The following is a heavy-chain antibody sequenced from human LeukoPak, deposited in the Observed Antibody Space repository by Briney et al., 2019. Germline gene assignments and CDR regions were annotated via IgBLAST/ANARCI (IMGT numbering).Heavy chain of an antibody. V-gene: IGHV1-46*01. CDR1: GYTFITYG. Sequence: ASVKVSCKASGYTFITYGVNWVRQAPGQGLEWMGMINPRDGSTRTLQRFQGRLTMTRDTSTSTLYMGLSSLRSEDTATYFCARGADQEFDFWGQGTLVTVSS. CDR3: ARGADQEFDF. CDR2: INPRDGST. J-gene: IGHJ4*02.